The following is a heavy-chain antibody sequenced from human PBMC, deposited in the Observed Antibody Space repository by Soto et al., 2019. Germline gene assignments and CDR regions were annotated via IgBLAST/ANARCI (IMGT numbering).Heavy chain of an antibody. CDR1: GDTFTNFG. Sequence: HLVQSGPEVKKPGASVTVSCKTSGDTFTNFGLSWVRQAPGQGLEWMGWIATYNSNKNYAQKFQGRLTLTTDTATSTGYMELKSLEYDDTAVYYGARVLRGVVNWFDPWGQGTLVTVSS. V-gene: IGHV1-18*01. J-gene: IGHJ5*02. CDR2: IATYNSNK. D-gene: IGHD3-10*01. CDR3: ARVLRGVVNWFDP.